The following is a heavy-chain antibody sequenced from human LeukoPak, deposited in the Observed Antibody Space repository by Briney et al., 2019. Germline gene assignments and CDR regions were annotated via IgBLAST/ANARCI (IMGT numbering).Heavy chain of an antibody. CDR3: ARELLIGSGSYYFDY. Sequence: GGSLRLSCAASGFTFSSYAMHWVRQAPGKGLEYVSAISSNGGSTYYANSVKGRFTISRDNSKNTLYLQMNSLRAEDTAVYYCARELLIGSGSYYFDYWGQGTLVTVSS. CDR2: ISSNGGST. J-gene: IGHJ4*02. D-gene: IGHD3-10*01. V-gene: IGHV3-64*01. CDR1: GFTFSSYA.